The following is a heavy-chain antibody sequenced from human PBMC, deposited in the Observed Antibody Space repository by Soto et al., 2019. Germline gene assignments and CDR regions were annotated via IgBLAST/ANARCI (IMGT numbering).Heavy chain of an antibody. CDR1: GFTFSTYA. V-gene: IGHV3-23*01. J-gene: IGHJ4*02. Sequence: GGSLRLSCAASGFTFSTYAMAWVRQAPGKGLEWVSGVSASGLNTDYADPVKGRFYISRDNSKNTVYLQMNSLRAEDTAVYYCAKERVVTTTHFDYWGQGTLVTVSS. CDR2: VSASGLNT. CDR3: AKERVVTTTHFDY. D-gene: IGHD2-21*02.